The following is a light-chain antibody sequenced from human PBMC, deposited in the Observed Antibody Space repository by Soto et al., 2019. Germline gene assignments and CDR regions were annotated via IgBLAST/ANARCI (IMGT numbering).Light chain of an antibody. CDR3: QSYDSSLSAYV. CDR2: GSS. Sequence: QPVLTQPPSVSGAPGQRVTISCTGSSSNIGAGYDVHWYQQLPGTAPKLLIYGSSNRPSGVPDRFSGSKSGTSASLAITGLQAEDEADYYCQSYDSSLSAYVFGTGTKLTVL. CDR1: SSNIGAGYD. V-gene: IGLV1-40*01. J-gene: IGLJ1*01.